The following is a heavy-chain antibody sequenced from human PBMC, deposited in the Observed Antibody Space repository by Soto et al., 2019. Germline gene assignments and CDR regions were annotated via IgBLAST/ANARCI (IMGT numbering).Heavy chain of an antibody. CDR1: GYTFINYY. CDR2: INPTDGRA. J-gene: IGHJ4*02. Sequence: QVQLVQSGAEVEKPGASVKLSCKAFGYTFINYYMHWVRQAPGQGLEWMGLINPTDGRATYAQKCQGRFTMTRDTSTSTVYMELSSLRSEDTAVYYCTRADAYGDYDYWGQGTLVTVSS. CDR3: TRADAYGDYDY. V-gene: IGHV1-46*01. D-gene: IGHD4-17*01.